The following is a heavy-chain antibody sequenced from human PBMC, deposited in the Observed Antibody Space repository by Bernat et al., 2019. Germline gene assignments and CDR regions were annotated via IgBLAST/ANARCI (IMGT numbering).Heavy chain of an antibody. V-gene: IGHV4-59*01. D-gene: IGHD1-26*01. CDR2: IYYSGST. CDR3: ASDSGSQLESGQEGFDY. CDR1: GGSISSYY. J-gene: IGHJ4*02. Sequence: QVQLQESGPGLVKPSETLSLTCTVSGGSISSYYWSWIRQPPGKGLEWIGYIYYSGSTNYNPSLKSRVTISVDTSKNQFSLKLSSVTAADTAVYYCASDSGSQLESGQEGFDYWGQGTLVTVSS.